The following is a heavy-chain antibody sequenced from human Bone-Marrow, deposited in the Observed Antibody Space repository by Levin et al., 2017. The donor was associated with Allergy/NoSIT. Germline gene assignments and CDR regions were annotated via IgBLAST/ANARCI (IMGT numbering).Heavy chain of an antibody. CDR3: ARTLGYCSSDGCYYYFDS. CDR1: NSSINSDFH. D-gene: IGHD2-2*01. J-gene: IGHJ4*02. CDR2: IDPSGNT. Sequence: SETLSLTCAVSNSSINSDFHWGWIRQPPGKGLEWIGSIDPSGNTYYNPSLKSRVTISMDTSANQFSLRLTSVTAADTAVYYCARTLGYCSSDGCYYYFDSWGQGTLVTVSS. V-gene: IGHV4-38-2*01.